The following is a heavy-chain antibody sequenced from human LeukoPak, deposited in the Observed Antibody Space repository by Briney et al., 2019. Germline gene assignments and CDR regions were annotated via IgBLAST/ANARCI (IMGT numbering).Heavy chain of an antibody. Sequence: ASVKVSCKGSGYTFTSYGISWVRQAPGQGLEWLGWISAYNGNTNHAEKLQDRVTMTTDTSTSTAYMELRSLSSDDTAVYYCARSGVQTANSWYIYWGQGTLVTVSS. V-gene: IGHV1-18*01. CDR2: ISAYNGNT. CDR3: ARSGVQTANSWYIY. D-gene: IGHD6-13*01. CDR1: GYTFTSYG. J-gene: IGHJ4*02.